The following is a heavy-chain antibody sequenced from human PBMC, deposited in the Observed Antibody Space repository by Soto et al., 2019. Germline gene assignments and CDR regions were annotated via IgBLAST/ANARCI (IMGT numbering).Heavy chain of an antibody. Sequence: GASVKVSCKASGYTFTSYYMHWVRQAPGQGLEWMGIINPSGGSTSYAQKFQGRVTMTRDTSTSTVYMELSSLRSEDTAVYYCARDWGYCSSTSCSDVRDYYYYYGMDVWGQGTPVTVSS. D-gene: IGHD2-2*01. J-gene: IGHJ6*02. CDR3: ARDWGYCSSTSCSDVRDYYYYYGMDV. V-gene: IGHV1-46*01. CDR2: INPSGGST. CDR1: GYTFTSYY.